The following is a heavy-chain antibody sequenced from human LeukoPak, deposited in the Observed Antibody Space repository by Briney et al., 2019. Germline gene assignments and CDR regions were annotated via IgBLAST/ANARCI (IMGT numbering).Heavy chain of an antibody. V-gene: IGHV3-21*01. D-gene: IGHD6-13*01. CDR1: GFTFSSYS. CDR2: ISSSTSYI. Sequence: PGGSLRLSCAASGFTFSSYSMNWVRQAPGKGLEWVSSISSSTSYIYYADSVKGRFTISRDNAKNSLYLQMNSLRAGDTAVYYCVRDKGYSFYFDYWGQGTLVTVSS. CDR3: VRDKGYSFYFDY. J-gene: IGHJ4*02.